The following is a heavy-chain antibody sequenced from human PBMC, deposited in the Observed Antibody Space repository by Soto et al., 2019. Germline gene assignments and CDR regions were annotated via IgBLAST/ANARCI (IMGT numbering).Heavy chain of an antibody. J-gene: IGHJ6*02. V-gene: IGHV3-23*01. CDR1: GFTFSSYA. Sequence: EVQLLESGGGLVQPGGSLRLSCAASGFTFSSYAMSWVSQAPGKGLEWVSAISGSGGSTYYADSVKGRFTISRDNSKNTLYLQMNSLRAEDTAVYYCARRPYYYYYGMDVWGQGTTVTVSS. CDR3: ARRPYYYYYGMDV. CDR2: ISGSGGST.